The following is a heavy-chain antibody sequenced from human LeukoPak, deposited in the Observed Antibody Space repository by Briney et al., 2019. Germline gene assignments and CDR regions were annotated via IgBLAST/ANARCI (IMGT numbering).Heavy chain of an antibody. CDR3: ARGVAVAVYYYYGMDV. CDR2: ISSSSSYI. J-gene: IGHJ6*02. Sequence: GGSLRLSCAASGFTLSNHGMHWVRQAPGKGLEWVSSISSSSSYIYYADSVKGRFTISRDNAKNSLYLQMNSLRAEDTAVYYCARGVAVAVYYYYGMDVWGQGTTVTVSS. D-gene: IGHD6-19*01. V-gene: IGHV3-21*01. CDR1: GFTLSNHG.